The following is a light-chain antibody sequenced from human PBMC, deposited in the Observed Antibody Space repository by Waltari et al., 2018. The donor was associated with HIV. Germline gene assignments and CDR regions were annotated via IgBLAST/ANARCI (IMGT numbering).Light chain of an antibody. CDR1: QDIINH. J-gene: IGKJ4*01. V-gene: IGKV1-33*01. CDR3: QQYETLPLT. Sequence: DIRVTQSPSSLSASVGDRVTITCQASQDIINHLNWYQQKPGKAPELLIFYASHLEPGVTSRFSGSGSGTHFTLTISSLHPEDFATYFCQQYETLPLTFGGGTRVDIK. CDR2: YAS.